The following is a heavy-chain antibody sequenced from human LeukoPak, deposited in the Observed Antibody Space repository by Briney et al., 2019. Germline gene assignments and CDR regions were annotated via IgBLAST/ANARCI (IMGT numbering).Heavy chain of an antibody. CDR2: ISGSGGST. J-gene: IGHJ6*03. D-gene: IGHD2-2*02. V-gene: IGHV3-23*01. CDR1: GFTFSSYA. CDR3: AKSPPPAYPYFYYMDV. Sequence: PGGSLTLSCAASGFTFSSYAISWVRQAPGKGLEWVSAISGSGGSTYYADSVKGRFTISRDSSTNTLYLQMSSLRAEDTAVYYCAKSPPPAYPYFYYMDVWGKGTTVTVSS.